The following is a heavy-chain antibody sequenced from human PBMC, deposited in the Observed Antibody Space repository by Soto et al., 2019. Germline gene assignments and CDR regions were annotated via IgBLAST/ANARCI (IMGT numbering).Heavy chain of an antibody. Sequence: EAQLLESGGGLVQPGGSLRLFCAASGFPFSSYAMSWVRQAPGKGLEWVSAISGSGGSTYYADSVKGRFTISRDNSKNTLYLQMNSLRAEDTAVYYCARRSSGWYFDYWGQGTLVTVSS. J-gene: IGHJ4*02. CDR2: ISGSGGST. V-gene: IGHV3-23*01. CDR1: GFPFSSYA. CDR3: ARRSSGWYFDY. D-gene: IGHD6-19*01.